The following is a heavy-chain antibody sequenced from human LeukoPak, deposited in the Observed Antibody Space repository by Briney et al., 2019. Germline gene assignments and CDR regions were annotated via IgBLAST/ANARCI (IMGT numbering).Heavy chain of an antibody. Sequence: KIGESLKISCKGSGYSFTSYWIGWVRQMPGKGLGWMGIIYPGDSDTRYSPSFQGQVTISADKSISTAYLQWSSLKASDTAMYYCARRGNYYDSSGYTYYFDYWGQGTLVTVSS. CDR2: IYPGDSDT. CDR3: ARRGNYYDSSGYTYYFDY. V-gene: IGHV5-51*01. CDR1: GYSFTSYW. J-gene: IGHJ4*02. D-gene: IGHD3-22*01.